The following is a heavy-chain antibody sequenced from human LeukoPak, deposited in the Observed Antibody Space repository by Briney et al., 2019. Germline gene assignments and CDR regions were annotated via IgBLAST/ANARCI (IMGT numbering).Heavy chain of an antibody. J-gene: IGHJ4*02. D-gene: IGHD5-24*01. CDR1: GGSISSYY. CDR2: IYYSGST. CDR3: ARGRLQLSY. V-gene: IGHV4-59*01. Sequence: SSETLSLTCTVSGGSISSYYRSWIRQPPGKGLEWIGNIYYSGSTNYNPSLKIRVTISVDTSKNHFSLKLSSVTAADTAVYYCARGRLQLSYWGPGTLVTVSS.